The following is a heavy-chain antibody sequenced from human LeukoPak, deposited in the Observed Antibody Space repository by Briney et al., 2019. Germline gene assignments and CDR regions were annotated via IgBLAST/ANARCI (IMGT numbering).Heavy chain of an antibody. CDR2: ISNDGSNS. V-gene: IGHV3-30*04. D-gene: IGHD3-10*01. CDR1: RFIFSSYA. J-gene: IGHJ4*02. Sequence: RGRSLRLFCAASRFIFSSYAMNWVRQAPGKGLEWVAVISNDGSNSYYADSVKGRFTISRDNSKNTLYLQMNSLRAEDTAVYYCAKDVMEIWFGELSSGVDYWGQGTLVTVSS. CDR3: AKDVMEIWFGELSSGVDY.